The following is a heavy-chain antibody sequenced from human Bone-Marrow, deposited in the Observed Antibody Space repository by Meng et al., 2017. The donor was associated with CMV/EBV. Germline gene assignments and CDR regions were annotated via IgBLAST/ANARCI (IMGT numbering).Heavy chain of an antibody. V-gene: IGHV1-18*01. CDR2: ISAYNGNT. J-gene: IGHJ4*01. Sequence: ASVKVSCKASGYTFTSYGISWVRQAPGQGLEWMGWISAYNGNTNYAQKLQGRVTMTTDTSTSTAYMELRSLRSDDTAVYYCARVGSYSGSYPYFHSLGPVPLFPVSS. CDR3: ARVGSYSGSYPYFHS. D-gene: IGHD1-26*01. CDR1: GYTFTSYG.